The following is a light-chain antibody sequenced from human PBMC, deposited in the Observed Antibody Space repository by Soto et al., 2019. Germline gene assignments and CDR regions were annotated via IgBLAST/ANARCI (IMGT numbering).Light chain of an antibody. CDR2: GAS. CDR1: QSVSSN. V-gene: IGKV3-15*01. Sequence: EIVMTQSPATLSVSPGERATLSCRASQSVSSNLAWYQQKPGQVPRLLIYGASTRASGIPARVSGSGSRTEFTLTISSLQSEDFAVYYCQQYNDWPLTFGGGTKVEIK. CDR3: QQYNDWPLT. J-gene: IGKJ4*01.